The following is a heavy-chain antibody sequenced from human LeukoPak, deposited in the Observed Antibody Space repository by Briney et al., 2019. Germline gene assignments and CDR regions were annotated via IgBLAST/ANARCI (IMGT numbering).Heavy chain of an antibody. D-gene: IGHD3-9*01. V-gene: IGHV1-2*02. CDR1: GYTFTGYY. J-gene: IGHJ4*02. CDR3: ARNRDILTGYSIDY. CDR2: INPNSGGT. Sequence: ASVKVSCKASGYTFTGYYMHWVRQAPGQGLEWMGWINPNSGGTNYAQKFQGRVTMTRDTSIGTAYMELSRLRSDDTAVYYCARNRDILTGYSIDYWGQGTLVTVSS.